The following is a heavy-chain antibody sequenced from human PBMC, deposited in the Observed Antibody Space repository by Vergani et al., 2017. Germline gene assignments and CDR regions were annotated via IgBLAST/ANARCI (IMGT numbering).Heavy chain of an antibody. D-gene: IGHD3-22*01. CDR3: ARVGWSYYDSSGYYYAPGGWFDP. CDR2: INPSDSYT. J-gene: IGHJ5*02. CDR1: GSTFTSNW. Sequence: EVQLVRSGAEVKKPGAPLRISGKGSGSTFTSNWFSWLRQMPGKDLKWLGRINPSDSYTNYTPSFHGHVTISADKSISIAYLQWSSLKATDTAMYYCARVGWSYYDSSGYYYAPGGWFDPWGQGTLVTVSS. V-gene: IGHV5-10-1*03.